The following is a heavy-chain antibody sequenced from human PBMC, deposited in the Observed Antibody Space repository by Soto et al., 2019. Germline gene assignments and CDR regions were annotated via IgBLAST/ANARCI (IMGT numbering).Heavy chain of an antibody. D-gene: IGHD2-15*01. Sequence: QVQLVQSGAEVKKPGASVKVSCKASGYTFTSYGISWVRQAPGQGLEWMGWISAYNGNTNYAQKLQGRVTMTTDTSTSTAYMELRSLRSDDTAVYYCARDGGIVVVVAATRPYYYGMDVCGQGTTVTVSS. CDR2: ISAYNGNT. J-gene: IGHJ6*02. CDR1: GYTFTSYG. V-gene: IGHV1-18*01. CDR3: ARDGGIVVVVAATRPYYYGMDV.